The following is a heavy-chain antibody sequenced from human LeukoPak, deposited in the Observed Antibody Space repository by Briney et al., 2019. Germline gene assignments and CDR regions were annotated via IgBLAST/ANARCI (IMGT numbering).Heavy chain of an antibody. J-gene: IGHJ3*02. D-gene: IGHD5-12*01. CDR3: ARGSSSGTSGHDAFDI. CDR1: GGSISSRSYY. CDR2: IYYSGSS. V-gene: IGHV4-39*07. Sequence: SETLSLTCTVSGGSISSRSYYWGWIRQPPGKGLEWIGSIYYSGSSYYNPSLNSRVTISVDTSKKQFSLKLTSVTAADTAVYHCARGSSSGTSGHDAFDIWGQGTMVTVSS.